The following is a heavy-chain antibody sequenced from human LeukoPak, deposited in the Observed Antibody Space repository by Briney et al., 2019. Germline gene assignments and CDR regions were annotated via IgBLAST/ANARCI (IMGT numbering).Heavy chain of an antibody. Sequence: ASVKVSCKASGYTFTGYYMHWVRQAPGQGLEWMGWINPNSGGTNYAQKFQGRVTMTRDTSISTAYMELSRLRSDDTAVYYCARRRYFDEPMDVWGKGTTVTISS. CDR2: INPNSGGT. V-gene: IGHV1-2*02. J-gene: IGHJ6*03. CDR3: ARRRYFDEPMDV. CDR1: GYTFTGYY. D-gene: IGHD3-9*01.